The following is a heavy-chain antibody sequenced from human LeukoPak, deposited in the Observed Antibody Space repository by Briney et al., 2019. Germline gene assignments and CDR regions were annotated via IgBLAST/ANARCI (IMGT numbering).Heavy chain of an antibody. CDR2: FSWDGTTT. D-gene: IGHD1-26*01. V-gene: IGHV3-43*01. CDR1: GFTFEDYT. Sequence: GGSLSLSCAASGFTFEDYTMHWVRQAPGEGLEWVALFSWDGTTTYYADSVKGRFAISRDISKNSLYLQMNSVRSEDTALYYCAKGGGGSELVYWGQGTLVTVSS. CDR3: AKGGGGSELVY. J-gene: IGHJ4*02.